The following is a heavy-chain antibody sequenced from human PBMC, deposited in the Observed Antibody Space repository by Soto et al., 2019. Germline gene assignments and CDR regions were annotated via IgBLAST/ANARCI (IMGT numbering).Heavy chain of an antibody. Sequence: SVKVSCKASGGTFSSYAISWVRQAPGQGLEWMGGIIPIFGTANYAQKFQGRVTITADKSTSTAYMELSSLRSEDTAVYYCARGRRGLRYFDWTHYYYYGMDVWGQGTTVTVSS. D-gene: IGHD3-9*01. V-gene: IGHV1-69*06. CDR1: GGTFSSYA. CDR3: ARGRRGLRYFDWTHYYYYGMDV. J-gene: IGHJ6*02. CDR2: IIPIFGTA.